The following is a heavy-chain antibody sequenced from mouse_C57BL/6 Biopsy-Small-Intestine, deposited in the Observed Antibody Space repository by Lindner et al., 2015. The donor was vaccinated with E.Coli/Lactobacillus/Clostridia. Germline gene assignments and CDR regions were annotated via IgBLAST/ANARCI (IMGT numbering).Heavy chain of an antibody. CDR2: IYPGDGDT. Sequence: VQLQESGAELVKPGASVKISCKASGYAFNSYWMNWAKQRPGKGLEWIGQIYPGDGDTNYNGKFKGKATLTADKSSSTAYMELRSLTSEDSAVYYCASLTGTKGYFDYWGQGTTLTVSS. J-gene: IGHJ2*01. D-gene: IGHD4-1*01. V-gene: IGHV1-80*01. CDR1: GYAFNSYW. CDR3: ASLTGTKGYFDY.